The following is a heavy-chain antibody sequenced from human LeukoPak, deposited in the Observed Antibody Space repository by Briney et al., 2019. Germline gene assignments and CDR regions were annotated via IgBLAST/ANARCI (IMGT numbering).Heavy chain of an antibody. J-gene: IGHJ4*02. Sequence: ASVKVSCKASGYTFTSYGISWVRQAPGQGLEWMGRIIPILDRANYAQKFQGRVTITADKSTSTAYMELSSLRSEDTAVYYCARGVSGYDPYYFDYWGQGTLVTVSS. D-gene: IGHD5-12*01. V-gene: IGHV1-69*04. CDR2: IIPILDRA. CDR1: GYTFTSYG. CDR3: ARGVSGYDPYYFDY.